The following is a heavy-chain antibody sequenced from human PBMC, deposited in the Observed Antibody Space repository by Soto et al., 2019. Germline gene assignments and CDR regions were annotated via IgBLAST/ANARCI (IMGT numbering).Heavy chain of an antibody. CDR1: GFTFSSYG. Sequence: PGGSLRLSCAASGFTFSSYGMHWVRQAPGKGLEWVAVISYDGSNKYYADSVKGRFTISRDNSKNTLYLQMNSLRAEDTAVYYCAKDIQQWLVPGGNWFDPWGQGTLVTVSS. CDR3: AKDIQQWLVPGGNWFDP. D-gene: IGHD6-19*01. CDR2: ISYDGSNK. V-gene: IGHV3-30*18. J-gene: IGHJ5*02.